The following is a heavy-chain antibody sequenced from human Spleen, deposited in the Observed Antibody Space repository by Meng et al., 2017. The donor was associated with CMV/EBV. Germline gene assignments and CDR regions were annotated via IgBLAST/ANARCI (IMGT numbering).Heavy chain of an antibody. J-gene: IGHJ6*02. CDR3: TRGPSRIAVFGVVIHYGLDV. D-gene: IGHD3-3*01. V-gene: IGHV4-38-2*02. CDR2: IYHSGST. Sequence: GSLRLSCTVSGYSISSGYYWGWIRQPPGKGLEWIGSIYHSGSTYYNPSLKSRVIISVDTSKNQFSLNLRSVTAADTAVYYCTRGPSRIAVFGVVIHYGLDVWGQGTTVTVSS. CDR1: GYSISSGYY.